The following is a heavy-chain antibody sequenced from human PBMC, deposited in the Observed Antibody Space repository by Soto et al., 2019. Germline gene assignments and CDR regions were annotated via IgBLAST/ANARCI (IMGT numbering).Heavy chain of an antibody. J-gene: IGHJ5*02. CDR1: GASVSHGY. CDR2: MYFGGSF. D-gene: IGHD3-22*01. CDR3: ARNYYDSTGSVVDP. V-gene: IGHV4-59*02. Sequence: PSETLSLTCNVSGASVSHGYWSWIRQPPGKGLEWIGFMYFGGSFNYNPSLTSRATISVETSKNQFSMKLTSVTASDTAVYYCARNYYDSTGSVVDPGGQGTLVTVSS.